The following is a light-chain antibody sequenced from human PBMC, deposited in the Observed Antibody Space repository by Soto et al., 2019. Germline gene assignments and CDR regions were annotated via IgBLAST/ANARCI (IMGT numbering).Light chain of an antibody. CDR3: QQSFSTLWT. Sequence: FQLTQSPSSLSASVGDRVTITCRASQNINNYLNWYQQKPGKAPKLLIYAASSLQSGVPSRFSGSGSGTDFTLTISSLQPEDFATYYCQQSFSTLWTFGQGTKVDIK. V-gene: IGKV1-39*01. CDR1: QNINNY. J-gene: IGKJ1*01. CDR2: AAS.